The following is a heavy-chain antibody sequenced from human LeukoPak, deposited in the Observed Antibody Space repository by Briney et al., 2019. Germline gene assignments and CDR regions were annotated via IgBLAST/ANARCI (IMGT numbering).Heavy chain of an antibody. D-gene: IGHD5-12*01. J-gene: IGHJ6*03. Sequence: ASVKVSCKASGYTFTSYGISWVRQAPGQGLEWMGWISAYNGNTNYAQKLQGRVTMTTDTSTSTAYMELRSLRSDDTAVYYCVRGGGSGGYDPGYYYYYMDVWGKGTTVTVSS. CDR3: VRGGGSGGYDPGYYYYYMDV. V-gene: IGHV1-18*01. CDR2: ISAYNGNT. CDR1: GYTFTSYG.